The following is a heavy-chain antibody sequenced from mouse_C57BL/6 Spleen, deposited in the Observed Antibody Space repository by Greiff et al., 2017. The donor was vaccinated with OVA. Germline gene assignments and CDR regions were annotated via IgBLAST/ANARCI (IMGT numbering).Heavy chain of an antibody. CDR2: IDPSDSYT. CDR1: GYTFTSYW. V-gene: IGHV1-59*01. CDR3: ARRRESTTVVNWDFDV. J-gene: IGHJ1*03. D-gene: IGHD1-1*01. Sequence: VQLQQPGAELVRPGTSVKLSCKASGYTFTSYWMHWVKQRPGQGLEWIGVIDPSDSYTNYTQKFTGKATLTVDTSSSTAYMQLSSLTSEDSAVYYGARRRESTTVVNWDFDVWGTGTTVTVSS.